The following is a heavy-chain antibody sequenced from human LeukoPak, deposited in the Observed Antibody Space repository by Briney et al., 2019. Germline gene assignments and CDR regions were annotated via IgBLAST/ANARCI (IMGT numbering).Heavy chain of an antibody. CDR2: ISAYNGNT. CDR1: GYTFTSCA. D-gene: IGHD6-19*01. V-gene: IGHV1-18*01. J-gene: IGHJ6*02. CDR3: AREDSSGWYSDYYYGMDV. Sequence: ASVKVSCKASGYTFTSCAISWVRQAPGQGLEWMGWISAYNGNTNYAQKLQGRVTMTTDTSTSTAYMELRSLRSDDTAVYYCAREDSSGWYSDYYYGMDVWGQGTTVTVSS.